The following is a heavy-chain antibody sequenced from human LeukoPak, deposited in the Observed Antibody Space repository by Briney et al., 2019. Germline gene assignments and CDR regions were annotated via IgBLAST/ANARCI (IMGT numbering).Heavy chain of an antibody. CDR3: AAFLGRYCSSTSCYRGDY. J-gene: IGHJ4*02. D-gene: IGHD2-2*01. Sequence: GSVKVSCKASGYTFTSYGISWVRQAPGQGREWMGWISAYNGNTNYAQRLQGRVTMTTDTSTSTAYMELRSLRSDDTAVYYCAAFLGRYCSSTSCYRGDYWGQGTLVTVSS. CDR2: ISAYNGNT. CDR1: GYTFTSYG. V-gene: IGHV1-18*01.